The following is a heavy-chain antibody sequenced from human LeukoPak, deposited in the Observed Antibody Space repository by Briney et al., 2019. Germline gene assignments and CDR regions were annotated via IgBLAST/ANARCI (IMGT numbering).Heavy chain of an antibody. CDR3: ARTKEMASISYFDS. CDR2: IKQDGSQK. V-gene: IGHV3-7*01. Sequence: GGSLRLSCAASGFIFSTSWMSWVRQAPGKGLEWVANIKQDGSQKHYADSVKGRFTISRDNAKNSLYLQMNSLRAEDTAVYYCARTKEMASISYFDSWGQGTLVTVSS. CDR1: GFIFSTSW. J-gene: IGHJ4*02. D-gene: IGHD5-24*01.